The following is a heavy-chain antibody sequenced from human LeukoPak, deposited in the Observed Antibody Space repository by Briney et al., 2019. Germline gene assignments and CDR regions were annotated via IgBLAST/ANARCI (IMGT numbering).Heavy chain of an antibody. CDR1: GYTFTSYY. D-gene: IGHD2-2*01. V-gene: IGHV1-46*01. Sequence: GASVKVSCKASGYTFTSYYMHWVRQAPGQGLEWMGIINPSGGSTSYAQKFQGRVTMTRDTSISTAYMELSRLRSDDTAVYYCARGGSSSTPDYWGQGTLVTVSS. CDR3: ARGGSSSTPDY. CDR2: INPSGGST. J-gene: IGHJ4*02.